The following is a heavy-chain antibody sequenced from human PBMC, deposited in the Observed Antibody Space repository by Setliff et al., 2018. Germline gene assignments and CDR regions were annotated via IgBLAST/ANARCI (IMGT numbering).Heavy chain of an antibody. V-gene: IGHV1-2*06. J-gene: IGHJ6*03. CDR3: ARVKAPALYYYMDV. CDR2: INPNSGGT. CDR1: GYTFTGYY. D-gene: IGHD3-16*02. Sequence: GASVKVSCKASGYTFTGYYMHWVRQAPGQGLEWMGRINPNSGGTNYAQKFQGRVTMTRDTSISTAYMELSRLRSDDTAVYYCARVKAPALYYYMDVWGKGTTVTVS.